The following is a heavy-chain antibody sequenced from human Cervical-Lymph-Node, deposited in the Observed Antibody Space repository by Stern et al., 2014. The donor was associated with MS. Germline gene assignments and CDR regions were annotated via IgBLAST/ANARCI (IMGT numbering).Heavy chain of an antibody. CDR3: ARGAYCGGDCYWGWFDS. J-gene: IGHJ5*01. Sequence: QVQLVQSGAEVKRPGSSVTVSCKSSGDTFSDHSISWVRRAPGHGLEWVGGIIPLFGAADYAQMFQGRVSITADESTTTAYMELSSLRSEDTAMYYCARGAYCGGDCYWGWFDSWGQGTLVTVSS. CDR1: GDTFSDHS. V-gene: IGHV1-69*01. CDR2: IIPLFGAA. D-gene: IGHD2-21*02.